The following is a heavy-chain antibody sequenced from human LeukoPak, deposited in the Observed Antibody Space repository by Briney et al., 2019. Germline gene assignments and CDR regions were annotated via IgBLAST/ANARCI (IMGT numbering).Heavy chain of an antibody. CDR3: AREGISVAGRNFDF. CDR2: IFHSGIT. CDR1: GDSISSSNW. J-gene: IGHJ4*02. D-gene: IGHD6-19*01. V-gene: IGHV4-4*02. Sequence: PSETLSLTCAVSGDSISSSNWWSWVRQPPGKGLEWIGEIFHSGITNYNPSLESRVTISLDKSKNQSSLGLTFVTAADTAVYYCAREGISVAGRNFDFWGQGILVTVSS.